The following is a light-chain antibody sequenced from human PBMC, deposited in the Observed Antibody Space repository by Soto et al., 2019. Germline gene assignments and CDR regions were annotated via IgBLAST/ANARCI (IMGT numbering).Light chain of an antibody. CDR3: QQFNNYVT. V-gene: IGKV1D-13*01. Sequence: ALQLTQSPSSLSAAVGDRVTITFRASQGISSALAWYQLKPGKAPTLLIYDVSSLESGVPSRFRGSGSGTEFTLTISSLQPEDFATYYCQQFNNYVTFGPGTKVDI. CDR2: DVS. CDR1: QGISSA. J-gene: IGKJ3*01.